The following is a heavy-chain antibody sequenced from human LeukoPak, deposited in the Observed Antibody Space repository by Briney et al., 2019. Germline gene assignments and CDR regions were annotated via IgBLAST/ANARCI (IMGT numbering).Heavy chain of an antibody. CDR1: GFTVSSNY. CDR3: ASSSYGDYTFDY. Sequence: GGSLRLSCAASGFTVSSNYMSWVRQAPGKGLEWVSVIYSGGSTYYADSVKGRFTISRDNSKNTLCLQMNSLRAEDTAVYYCASSSYGDYTFDYWGQGTLVTVSS. D-gene: IGHD4-17*01. CDR2: IYSGGST. J-gene: IGHJ4*02. V-gene: IGHV3-53*01.